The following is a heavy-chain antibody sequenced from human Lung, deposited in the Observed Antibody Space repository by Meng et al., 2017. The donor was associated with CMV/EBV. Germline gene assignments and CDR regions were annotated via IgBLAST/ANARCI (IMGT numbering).Heavy chain of an antibody. V-gene: IGHV3-48*03. Sequence: SCAASGFTFSSYEMNWVRQAPGKGLEWVSYISSSGSTIYYADSVKGRFTISRDNAKNSLYLQMNSLRAEDTAVYYCARAGITMVRGVMVDYYGMDVWXQGTXVTVSS. CDR1: GFTFSSYE. CDR3: ARAGITMVRGVMVDYYGMDV. J-gene: IGHJ6*02. CDR2: ISSSGSTI. D-gene: IGHD3-10*01.